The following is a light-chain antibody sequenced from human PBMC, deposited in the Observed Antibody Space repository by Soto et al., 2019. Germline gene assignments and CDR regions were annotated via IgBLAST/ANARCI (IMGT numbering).Light chain of an antibody. CDR3: QSFDSSLSGTVV. CDR1: SSNIGAGFD. V-gene: IGLV1-40*01. CDR2: ANV. Sequence: QPVLTQPPAVSGAPGQRVTISCTGSSSNIGAGFDVHWYQQLPGTAPKLLIFANVNRPSGVPDRFSGSKSGTSASLAITGLQAGDEADYYCQSFDSSLSGTVVFGGGTKLTVL. J-gene: IGLJ3*02.